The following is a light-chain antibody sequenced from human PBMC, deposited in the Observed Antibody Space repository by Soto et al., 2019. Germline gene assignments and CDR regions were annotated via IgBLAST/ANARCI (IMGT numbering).Light chain of an antibody. CDR3: QQYGSSRT. J-gene: IGKJ1*01. CDR2: GAS. V-gene: IGKV3-20*01. Sequence: EMVMAQSPATLSVSPGERATLSCRASQSVTSNFAWYQQKPGQAPRLLIYGASSRATGIPDRFSGSGSGTDFTLTISRLEPEDFAVYYCQQYGSSRTFGQGTKV. CDR1: QSVTSN.